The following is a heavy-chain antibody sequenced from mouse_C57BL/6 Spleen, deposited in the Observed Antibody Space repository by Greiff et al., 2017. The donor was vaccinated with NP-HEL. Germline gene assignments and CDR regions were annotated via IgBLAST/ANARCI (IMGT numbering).Heavy chain of an antibody. CDR1: GYTFTSYT. CDR3: ARGGWYFDD. CDR2: INPSSGYT. Sequence: VQLQQSGAELVRPGASVKMSCKASGYTFTSYTMHWVKQRPGQGLEWIGYINPSSGYTKYNEKFKDKATLTADKSSSTAYMQLSSLTSEDSAVYYCARGGWYFDDWGKGTTVTVSS. J-gene: IGHJ1*03. V-gene: IGHV1-4*01.